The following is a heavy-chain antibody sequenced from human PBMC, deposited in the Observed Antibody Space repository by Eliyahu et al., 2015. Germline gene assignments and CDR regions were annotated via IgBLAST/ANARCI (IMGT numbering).Heavy chain of an antibody. D-gene: IGHD3-3*01. V-gene: IGHV4-39*01. Sequence: QLQLQESGPGLVKPSETLSLTCTXSXGSISSSXYYWGXXRQPPGKGLEWIGSIXYSGSTYYXPSLKSRVTISVDTSKNQFSLKLSSVTAADTAVYYCARQAYYDFWSGYYPTGGYYYYYMDVWGKGTTVTVSS. CDR3: ARQAYYDFWSGYYPTGGYYYYYMDV. J-gene: IGHJ6*03. CDR1: XGSISSSXYY. CDR2: IXYSGST.